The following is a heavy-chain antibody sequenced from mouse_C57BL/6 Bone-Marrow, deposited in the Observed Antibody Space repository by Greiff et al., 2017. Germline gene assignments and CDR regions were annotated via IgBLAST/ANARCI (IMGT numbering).Heavy chain of an antibody. CDR1: GFTFSSYT. D-gene: IGHD1-1*01. V-gene: IGHV5-9*01. CDR3: ASPITTVVADY. J-gene: IGHJ4*01. Sequence: EVKLMESGGGLVKPGGSLKLSCAASGFTFSSYTMSWVRQTPEKRLEWVATISGGGGNTYYPDSVKGQFTISRDNAKNTLYLQMSSLRSEDTALYYCASPITTVVADYWGQGTSVTVSS. CDR2: ISGGGGNT.